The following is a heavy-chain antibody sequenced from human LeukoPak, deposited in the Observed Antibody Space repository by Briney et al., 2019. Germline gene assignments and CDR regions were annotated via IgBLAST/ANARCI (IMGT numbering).Heavy chain of an antibody. V-gene: IGHV1-69*05. CDR3: ATDIYGGYRDEGGY. CDR2: IIPIFGTA. Sequence: SVKVSCKASGGTFSSYAFSWVRQAPGQGLEWMGRIIPIFGTANYAQKFQGRVTTTTDESTSTAYMELSSLRSEDTAVYYCATDIYGGYRDEGGYWGQGTLVTVSS. J-gene: IGHJ4*02. CDR1: GGTFSSYA. D-gene: IGHD5-12*01.